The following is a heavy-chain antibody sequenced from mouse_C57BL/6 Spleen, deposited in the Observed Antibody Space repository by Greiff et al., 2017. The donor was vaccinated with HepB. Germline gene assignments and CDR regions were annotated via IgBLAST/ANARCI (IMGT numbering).Heavy chain of an antibody. V-gene: IGHV1-82*01. Sequence: VQLVESGPELVKPGASVKISCKASGYAFSSSWMNWVKQRPGKGLEWIGRIYPGDGDTNYNGKFKGKATLTADKSSSTAYMQLSSLTSEDSAVYFCARGDGYYVPFDYWGQGTTLTVSS. CDR1: GYAFSSSW. D-gene: IGHD2-3*01. CDR3: ARGDGYYVPFDY. CDR2: IYPGDGDT. J-gene: IGHJ2*01.